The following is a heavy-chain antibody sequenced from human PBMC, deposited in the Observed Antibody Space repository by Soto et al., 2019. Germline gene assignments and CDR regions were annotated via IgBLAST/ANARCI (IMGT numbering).Heavy chain of an antibody. CDR1: GFTFSDYA. J-gene: IGHJ4*02. CDR3: AKGGRQWLVTSDFNY. V-gene: IGHV3-30*18. CDR2: VSHDGRNT. Sequence: GSLRLSCAASGFTFSDYAMHWVRQDPGKGLEWVAVVSHDGRNTHCADSVKGRFTISRDSSKNTVSLEMTSLRAEDTAVYYCAKGGRQWLVTSDFNYWGQGALVTVSS. D-gene: IGHD6-19*01.